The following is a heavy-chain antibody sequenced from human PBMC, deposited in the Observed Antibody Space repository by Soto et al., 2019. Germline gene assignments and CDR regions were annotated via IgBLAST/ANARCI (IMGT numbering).Heavy chain of an antibody. CDR3: ARGRGSAYYRYNWFDP. CDR2: IIPIFGTA. V-gene: IGHV1-69*13. Sequence: SVKVSCKASGGTFSSYAISWVRQAPGQGLEWMGGIIPIFGTANYAQKFQGRVTITADESTSTAYMELSSLRSEDTAVYYCARGRGSAYYRYNWFDPWGQGTLVTVSS. CDR1: GGTFSSYA. D-gene: IGHD3-22*01. J-gene: IGHJ5*02.